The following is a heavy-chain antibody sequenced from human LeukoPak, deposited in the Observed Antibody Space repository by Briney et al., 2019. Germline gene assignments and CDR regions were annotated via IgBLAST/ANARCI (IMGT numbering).Heavy chain of an antibody. V-gene: IGHV4-59*01. D-gene: IGHD6-6*01. CDR2: ISGSGST. CDR1: GGSISSYY. Sequence: SETLSLTCTVSGGSISSYYWSWIRQPPGKGLEWIGYISGSGSTSYNPSLKSRVIMSVDTSRNQFSLKLSSVTAADTAVYYCARDSSSSNYFDSWGQGTLVTVSS. CDR3: ARDSSSSNYFDS. J-gene: IGHJ4*02.